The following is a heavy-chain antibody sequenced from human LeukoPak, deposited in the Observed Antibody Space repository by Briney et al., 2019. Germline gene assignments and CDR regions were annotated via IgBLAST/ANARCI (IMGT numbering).Heavy chain of an antibody. J-gene: IGHJ4*02. CDR1: GFIFSSYA. V-gene: IGHV3-64*02. CDR3: ARGGFAGTLDY. Sequence: GGALRLSCAASGFIFSSYAMHWVRQAPGKGLEYVSAISSNGGSTYYADSVKGRFTISRDNSKNTLYLQMGSLRAEDMAVYYCARGGFAGTLDYWGQGTLVTVSS. CDR2: ISSNGGST. D-gene: IGHD1-1*01.